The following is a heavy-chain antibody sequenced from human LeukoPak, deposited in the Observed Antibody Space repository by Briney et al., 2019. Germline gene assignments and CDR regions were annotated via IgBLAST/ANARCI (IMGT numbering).Heavy chain of an antibody. D-gene: IGHD6-13*01. V-gene: IGHV3-23*01. CDR3: AKDPDPYKIAAAGTPDY. J-gene: IGHJ4*02. CDR1: GFTFGSYA. CDR2: ISGSGGST. Sequence: PGGSLRLSCAASGFTFGSYAMSWVRQAPGKGLEWASAISGSGGSTYYADSVKGRFTISRDNSKNTLYLQMNSLRAEDTAVYYCAKDPDPYKIAAAGTPDYWGQGTLVTVSS.